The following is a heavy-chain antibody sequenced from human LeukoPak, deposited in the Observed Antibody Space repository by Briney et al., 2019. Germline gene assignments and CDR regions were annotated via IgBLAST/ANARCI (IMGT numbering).Heavy chain of an antibody. CDR1: GYSFTSYW. D-gene: IGHD3-22*01. V-gene: IGHV5-51*01. Sequence: GESLKISCKGSGYSFTSYWIGWVRQMPGKGLEWMGIIYPGDSDTRYSPSFQGQVTISADKSISTAYLQWSSLKASDTATYYCARIYYYDSSGYLTDAFDIWGQGTMVTVSS. J-gene: IGHJ3*02. CDR2: IYPGDSDT. CDR3: ARIYYYDSSGYLTDAFDI.